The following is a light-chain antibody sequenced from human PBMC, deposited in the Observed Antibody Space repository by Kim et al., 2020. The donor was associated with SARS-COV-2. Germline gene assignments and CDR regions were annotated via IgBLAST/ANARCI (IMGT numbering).Light chain of an antibody. J-gene: IGKJ1*01. CDR3: IQYDDDSRL. CDR2: KAS. Sequence: DIQMTQSPSTLSASVGETVTITCRASQSISSWLAWYQQKPGKAPKILIYKASTLETGVPSRFSGSASGTEFTLTISNLQPDDSATYYCIQYDDDSRLFGQGTKGDIK. CDR1: QSISSW. V-gene: IGKV1-5*03.